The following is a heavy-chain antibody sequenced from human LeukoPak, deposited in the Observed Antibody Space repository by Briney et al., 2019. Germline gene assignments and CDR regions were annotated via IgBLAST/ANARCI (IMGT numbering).Heavy chain of an antibody. CDR1: GYSISSSSYY. D-gene: IGHD3-10*01. V-gene: IGHV4-39*01. CDR3: ARQRAYYGSGSYYSGFDY. J-gene: IGHJ4*02. CDR2: IYYSGST. Sequence: PSETLSLTXAVSGYSISSSSYYWAWIRQPPGKGLGWIGSIYYSGSTHYNPSLESRVTMSVDTSKNQLSLKLTSVTAADAAVYYCARQRAYYGSGSYYSGFDYWGQGALITVSS.